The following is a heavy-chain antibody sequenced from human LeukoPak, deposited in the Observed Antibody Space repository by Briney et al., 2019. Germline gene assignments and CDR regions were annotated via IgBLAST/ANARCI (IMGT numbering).Heavy chain of an antibody. CDR3: ARKGSYGLGY. D-gene: IGHD5-18*01. CDR2: INHSGST. Sequence: KPSETLSLTCAVYGGSFSGYYWSWIRQPPGKGLEWIGEINHSGSTNYNPSLKSRVTISVDTSKNQFSLKLSSVTAADTAVYYCARKGSYGLGYWGQGTLVTVSS. J-gene: IGHJ4*02. CDR1: GGSFSGYY. V-gene: IGHV4-34*01.